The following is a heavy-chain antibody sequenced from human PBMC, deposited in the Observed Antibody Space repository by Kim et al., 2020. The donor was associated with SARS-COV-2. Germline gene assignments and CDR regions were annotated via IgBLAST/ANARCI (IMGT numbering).Heavy chain of an antibody. Sequence: GGSLRLSCVASRFTFSSYWMSWVRQAPGKGLEWVANIKQDSGERYYVDSVKGRFTISRDNAKNSLFLQMNSLRVEDTAVYYCARDLSRQWDGFIDYWGQGTLVTVSS. J-gene: IGHJ4*02. CDR3: ARDLSRQWDGFIDY. CDR2: IKQDSGER. V-gene: IGHV3-7*03. D-gene: IGHD1-26*01. CDR1: RFTFSSYW.